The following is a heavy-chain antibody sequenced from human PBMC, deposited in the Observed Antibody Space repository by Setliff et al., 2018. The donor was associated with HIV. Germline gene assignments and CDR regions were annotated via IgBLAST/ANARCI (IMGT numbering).Heavy chain of an antibody. D-gene: IGHD6-13*01. CDR2: IHYTGST. CDR3: ARGTTGYSTIWYRNGLTYYYYMDV. CDR1: GGSISSSSYV. V-gene: IGHV4-39*07. J-gene: IGHJ6*03. Sequence: ASETLSLTCTVSGGSISSSSYVWGWIRQTPRKGLEWIGTIHYTGSTYYNPSLESRVTISLDTSKNQFSLRLNSVTAADSAVYYCARGTTGYSTIWYRNGLTYYYYMDVWGKGTEVTVSS.